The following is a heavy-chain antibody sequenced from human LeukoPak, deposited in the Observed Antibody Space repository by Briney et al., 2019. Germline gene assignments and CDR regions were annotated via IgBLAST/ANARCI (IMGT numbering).Heavy chain of an antibody. J-gene: IGHJ4*02. V-gene: IGHV3-30*02. D-gene: IGHD3-22*01. CDR2: IRYDGSIQ. Sequence: GGSLRLSCAASGFTFSSSGMHWVRQAPGKGLEWVAFIRYDGSIQYYADSVKGRFTLSRDNSKNTLYLQMNSLKPEDTAVYYCAKDKSYFDSTGYRYFDYWGRETLVTVSS. CDR1: GFTFSSSG. CDR3: AKDKSYFDSTGYRYFDY.